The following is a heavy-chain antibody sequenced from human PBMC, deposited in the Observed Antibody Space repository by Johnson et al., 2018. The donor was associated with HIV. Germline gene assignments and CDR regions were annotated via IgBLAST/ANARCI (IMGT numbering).Heavy chain of an antibody. J-gene: IGHJ3*02. CDR1: GFSFDDYA. Sequence: VQLVESGGGLVQPGGSLRLSCATSGFSFDDYAMHWVRQGPGKGLEWVAGIGSNGLTIGYVDSVKGRFTISRDDATNSLYLQMNSLRAEDTAVYYCARDVRWLPDAFDIWGQGTMVTVSS. CDR2: IGSNGLTI. CDR3: ARDVRWLPDAFDI. D-gene: IGHD5-24*01. V-gene: IGHV3-9*01.